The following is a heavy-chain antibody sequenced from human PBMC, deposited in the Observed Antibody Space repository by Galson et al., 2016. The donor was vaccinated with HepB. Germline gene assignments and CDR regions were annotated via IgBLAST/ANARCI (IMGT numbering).Heavy chain of an antibody. CDR2: LLYSGRT. CDR1: GGSISRSASY. V-gene: IGHV4-39*01. Sequence: SATLSLTCTVSGGSISRSASYWGWVRQPPGQGREWIGSLLYSGRTSYSASLTRRVPISVDTSTNQFSLYLRSVTAADTAVYYCARHSGVSSVTYQGIDYWGQGTLVTVSS. CDR3: ARHSGVSSVTYQGIDY. D-gene: IGHD1-26*01. J-gene: IGHJ4*02.